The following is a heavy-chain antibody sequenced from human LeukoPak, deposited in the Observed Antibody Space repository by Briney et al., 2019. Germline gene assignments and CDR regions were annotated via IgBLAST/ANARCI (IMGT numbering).Heavy chain of an antibody. D-gene: IGHD1-7*01. CDR1: GYTFTTYY. V-gene: IGHV1-2*02. Sequence: ASVKVSCKASGYTFTTYYMHWVRQAPGQGLEWMGWIYPKNGVTNYAQKFQGRATMTRDTSIGIVYMEMSRLRPDDTAVYYCVRENWYYDYWGQGTLVTVSS. CDR2: IYPKNGVT. J-gene: IGHJ4*02. CDR3: VRENWYYDY.